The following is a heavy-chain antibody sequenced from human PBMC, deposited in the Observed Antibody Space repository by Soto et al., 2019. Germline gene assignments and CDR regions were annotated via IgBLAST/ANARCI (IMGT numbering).Heavy chain of an antibody. J-gene: IGHJ4*02. V-gene: IGHV1-69*02. CDR2: IIPILGIA. D-gene: IGHD2-2*01. CDR1: GGTFSSYT. Sequence: SVKVSCKASGGTFSSYTISWVRQAPGQGLEWMGRIIPILGIANYAQKFQGRVTITADKSTSTAYMELSSLRSEDTAVYYCARAQYCSSTSCPLAYWGQGTLVTVSS. CDR3: ARAQYCSSTSCPLAY.